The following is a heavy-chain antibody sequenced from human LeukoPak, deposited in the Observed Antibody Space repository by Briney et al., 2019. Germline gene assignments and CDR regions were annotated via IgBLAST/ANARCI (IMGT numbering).Heavy chain of an antibody. CDR3: ARGHSSGWLRCFDY. CDR2: INSDGSST. V-gene: IGHV3-74*01. D-gene: IGHD3-22*01. Sequence: PGGSLRLSCAASGFTFSSYWMHWVRQAPGKGLVWVSRINSDGSSTSYADSVKGRFTISRDNAKNTLYLQMNSLRAEDTAVYYCARGHSSGWLRCFDYWGQGTLVTVSS. CDR1: GFTFSSYW. J-gene: IGHJ4*02.